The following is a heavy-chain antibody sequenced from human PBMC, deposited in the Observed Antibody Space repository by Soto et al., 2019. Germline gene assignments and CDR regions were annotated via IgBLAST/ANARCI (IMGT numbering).Heavy chain of an antibody. V-gene: IGHV1-18*01. CDR3: AREVDVDTAMAPIDY. J-gene: IGHJ4*02. CDR1: VYTFTSYG. Sequence: ASVKVSCKASVYTFTSYGISWVRQSPGQGLEWMGWISAYKGKTNYAQKLKGRVTMTTDTSPSTAYMELRSLRSDATAVYYCAREVDVDTAMAPIDYWGQGTLVTVSS. D-gene: IGHD5-18*01. CDR2: ISAYKGKT.